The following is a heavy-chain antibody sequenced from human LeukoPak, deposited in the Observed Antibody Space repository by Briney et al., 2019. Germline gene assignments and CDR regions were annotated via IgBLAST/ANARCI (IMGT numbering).Heavy chain of an antibody. Sequence: PSGALSLTCTVSRDSLSSYLWCSIRQPPGKGLEWIGYIYSSASTNYNPSLKSRVTISVDTSKNQFCLKLSSVTAAYTAVYYCARYGGYYSNAFDIWGQGTMVTVSS. V-gene: IGHV4-59*01. CDR2: IYSSAST. CDR3: ARYGGYYSNAFDI. D-gene: IGHD3-22*01. J-gene: IGHJ3*02. CDR1: RDSLSSYL.